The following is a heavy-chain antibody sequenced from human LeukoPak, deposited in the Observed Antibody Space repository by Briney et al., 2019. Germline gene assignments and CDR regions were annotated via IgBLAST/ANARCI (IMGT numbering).Heavy chain of an antibody. Sequence: SETLSLTCTVSGGSISSYYWSWTRQPAGKGLEWIGRIYTSGSTNYNPSLKSRVTMSVDTSKNQFSLKLSSVTAADTAVYYCARVSTMVQGTYYYYMDVWGKGTTVTVSS. V-gene: IGHV4-4*07. CDR3: ARVSTMVQGTYYYYMDV. CDR1: GGSISSYY. D-gene: IGHD3-10*01. J-gene: IGHJ6*03. CDR2: IYTSGST.